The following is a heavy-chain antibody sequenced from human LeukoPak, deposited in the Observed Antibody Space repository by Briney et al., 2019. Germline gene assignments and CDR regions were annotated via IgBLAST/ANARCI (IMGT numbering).Heavy chain of an antibody. J-gene: IGHJ4*02. V-gene: IGHV3-72*01. CDR1: GSTLRDHY. CDR3: ATSQTNFPNVY. D-gene: IGHD4/OR15-4a*01. CDR2: TKHKAERYTT. Sequence: GGSLRLSCTASGSTLRDHYMDWVRQAPGKGLEWVGRTKHKAERYTTEYAASVKGRFTISRDESKNSLYLQMNSLTTEDTAVYYCATSQTNFPNVYWGQGTLVTVSS.